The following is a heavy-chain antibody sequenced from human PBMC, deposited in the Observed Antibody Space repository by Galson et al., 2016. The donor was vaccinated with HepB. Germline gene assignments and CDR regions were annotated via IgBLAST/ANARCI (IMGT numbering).Heavy chain of an antibody. CDR1: GCTFTSYD. J-gene: IGHJ5*02. CDR2: MNPNNGDT. Sequence: SVKVSCKASGCTFTSYDINWVRQAPGQGLEWMGWMNPNNGDTGYAPKFRGRVTMTRDTSIRTAYMELSRLDSDDSAVYFCARVPNYDFWNGYSEWFDPWGQGTLVTVSS. D-gene: IGHD3-3*01. V-gene: IGHV1-8*01. CDR3: ARVPNYDFWNGYSEWFDP.